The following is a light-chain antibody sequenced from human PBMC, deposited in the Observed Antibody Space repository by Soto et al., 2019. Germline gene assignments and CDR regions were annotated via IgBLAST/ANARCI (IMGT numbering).Light chain of an antibody. V-gene: IGKV1-39*01. CDR1: QSISTY. J-gene: IGKJ4*01. CDR2: AAS. CDR3: QQLNSYPFT. Sequence: DIQMTQSPSSLSASVRDRVTINCRASQSISTYLNWYQQKPGKAPKLLIYAASSLQSGVPSRFSGSGSGTHFTLTISSLQPEDFATYYCQQLNSYPFTFGGGTKVEIK.